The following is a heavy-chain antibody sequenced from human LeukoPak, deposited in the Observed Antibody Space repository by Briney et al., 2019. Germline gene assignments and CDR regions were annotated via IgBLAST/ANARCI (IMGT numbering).Heavy chain of an antibody. D-gene: IGHD3-22*01. CDR1: GFTFSSYA. V-gene: IGHV3-23*01. Sequence: GGSLRLSCAASGFTFSSYAMSWARQAPGKGLEWVSAISGSGGSTYYADSVKGRFTISRDNSKNTLYLQMNSLRAEDTAVYYCAKAPYYYDSSGYYYDYWGQGTLVTVSS. CDR2: ISGSGGST. CDR3: AKAPYYYDSSGYYYDY. J-gene: IGHJ4*02.